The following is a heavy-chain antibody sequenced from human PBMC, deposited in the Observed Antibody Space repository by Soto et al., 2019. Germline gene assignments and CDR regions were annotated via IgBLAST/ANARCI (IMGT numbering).Heavy chain of an antibody. CDR2: IIPIFGSA. V-gene: IGHV1-69*12. CDR1: GGTFSSYT. CDR3: ARRYCISTSCHYYGMDV. D-gene: IGHD2-2*01. Sequence: QVQLVQSGAEVKKPGSSVKVSYKASGGTFSSYTISWVRQAPGQGLEWMGGIIPIFGSANYAQKFQGRGTITADESTSTAYMELSSLRSADTAVYYCARRYCISTSCHYYGMDVWGQGTTVTVSS. J-gene: IGHJ6*02.